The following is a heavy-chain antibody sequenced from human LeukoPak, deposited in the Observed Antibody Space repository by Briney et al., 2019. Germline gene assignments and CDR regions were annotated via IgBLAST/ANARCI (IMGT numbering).Heavy chain of an antibody. CDR2: IYYSGST. Sequence: SETLSLTCTVSGGSISSSSYYWGWIRQPPGKGLEWIGSIYYSGSTYYNPSLKSRVTISVDTSKNQFSLKLSSVTAADTAVYYCARMVVTAIPAFMDVWGKGTTVTVSS. D-gene: IGHD2-21*02. V-gene: IGHV4-39*07. CDR1: GGSISSSSYY. CDR3: ARMVVTAIPAFMDV. J-gene: IGHJ6*03.